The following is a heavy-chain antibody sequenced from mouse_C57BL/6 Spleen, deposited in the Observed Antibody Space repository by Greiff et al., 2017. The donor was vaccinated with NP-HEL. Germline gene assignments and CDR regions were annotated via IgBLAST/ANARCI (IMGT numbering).Heavy chain of an antibody. CDR1: GFNIKDDY. CDR2: IDPENGDT. V-gene: IGHV14-4*01. D-gene: IGHD1-1*01. Sequence: DVKLQESGAELVRPGASVKLSCTASGFNIKDDYMHWVKQRPEQGLEWIGWIDPENGDTEYASKFQGKATITADTSSNTAYLQLSSLTSEDTAVYYCTTSIPLITTVVATDYWGQGTTLTVSS. J-gene: IGHJ2*01. CDR3: TTSIPLITTVVATDY.